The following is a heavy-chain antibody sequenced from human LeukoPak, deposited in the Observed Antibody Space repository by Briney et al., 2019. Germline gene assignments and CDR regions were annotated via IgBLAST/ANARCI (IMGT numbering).Heavy chain of an antibody. Sequence: GGSLRLSCAASGFTCSSYAMSWVRQAPGKGLEWVSAISGSGGSTYYADSVKGRFTISRDNSKNTLYLQMNSLRAEDTAVYYCAKKPFHDYGDYFDYWGQGTLSPSPQ. CDR3: AKKPFHDYGDYFDY. D-gene: IGHD4-17*01. J-gene: IGHJ4*02. CDR2: ISGSGGST. CDR1: GFTCSSYA. V-gene: IGHV3-23*01.